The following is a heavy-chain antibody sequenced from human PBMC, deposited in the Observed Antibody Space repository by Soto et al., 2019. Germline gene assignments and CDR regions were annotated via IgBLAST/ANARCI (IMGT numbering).Heavy chain of an antibody. CDR3: ARSFFYDFWNADNYFDP. CDR2: IDWDDDK. CDR1: GFSLSTNGMR. V-gene: IGHV2-70*04. J-gene: IGHJ5*02. Sequence: GAGRTLVNPTRPLTLTCTFSGFSLSTNGMRVSGIRQPPGKALEWLARIDWDDDKFYSASLKNRLTISKDTSKNQVVLTMTNMDPADTATYYCARSFFYDFWNADNYFDPWGQGTLVTVSS. D-gene: IGHD3-3*01.